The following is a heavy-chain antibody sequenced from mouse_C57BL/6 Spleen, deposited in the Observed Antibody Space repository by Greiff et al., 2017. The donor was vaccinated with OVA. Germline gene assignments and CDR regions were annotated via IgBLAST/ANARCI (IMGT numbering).Heavy chain of an antibody. CDR2: IDPSDSET. CDR1: GYTFTSYW. V-gene: IGHV1-52*01. D-gene: IGHD1-3*01. J-gene: IGHJ4*01. CDR3: ARGGYNGAMDY. Sequence: QVQLQQSGAEPVRPGSSVKLSCKASGYTFTSYWMHWVKQRPIQGLEWIGNIDPSDSETHYNQKFKDKATLTVDKSSSTAYMQLSSLTSEDSAVYYCARGGYNGAMDYWGQGTSVTVSS.